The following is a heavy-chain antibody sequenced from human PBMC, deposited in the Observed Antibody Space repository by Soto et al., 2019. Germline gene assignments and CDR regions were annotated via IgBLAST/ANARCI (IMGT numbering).Heavy chain of an antibody. V-gene: IGHV1-69*13. CDR3: AMSDKSRITIFGVVIMAFDY. CDR1: GGTFSSYA. J-gene: IGHJ4*02. CDR2: IIPIFGTA. D-gene: IGHD3-3*01. Sequence: SVKVSCKASGGTFSSYAISWVRQAPGQGLEWMGGIIPIFGTANYAQKFQGRVTITADESTSTAYMELSSLRSKDTAVYYCAMSDKSRITIFGVVIMAFDYWGQGTLVTVSS.